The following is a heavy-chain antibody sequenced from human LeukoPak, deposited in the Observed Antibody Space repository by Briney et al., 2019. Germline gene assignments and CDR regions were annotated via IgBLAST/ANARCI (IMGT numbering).Heavy chain of an antibody. V-gene: IGHV3-23*01. CDR1: GFTFSSYA. D-gene: IGHD3-22*01. Sequence: GGSLRLSCAASGFTFSSYAMSWVRQSPGKGLEWVSAISGSGGNTYSADSVKGRCTISRDNSLQTLFLHMNSLRAEDTAVYFCAKENGITMIVVPWGQGTLVTVSS. CDR2: ISGSGGNT. J-gene: IGHJ5*02. CDR3: AKENGITMIVVP.